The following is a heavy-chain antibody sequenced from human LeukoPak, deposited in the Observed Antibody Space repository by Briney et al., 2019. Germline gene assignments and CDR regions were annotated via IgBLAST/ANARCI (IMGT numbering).Heavy chain of an antibody. CDR2: ISSSGSTI. D-gene: IGHD2-8*02. V-gene: IGHV3-48*03. CDR3: ARAWSRVDAFDI. CDR1: GFTFSSYE. Sequence: GGSLRLSCAASGFTFSSYEMNWVRQAPGKGLEWVSHISSSGSTIYYADSVKGRFTISRDNAKNSLFLQMDSLRAEDTAVYYCARAWSRVDAFDIWGQGTMVTVSS. J-gene: IGHJ3*02.